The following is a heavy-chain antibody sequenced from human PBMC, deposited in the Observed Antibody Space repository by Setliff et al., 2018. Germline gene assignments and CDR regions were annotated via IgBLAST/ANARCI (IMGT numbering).Heavy chain of an antibody. D-gene: IGHD3-16*01. CDR2: INPSGTT. V-gene: IGHV4-34*01. Sequence: NPSETLSLTCTFYGGPFSDYYWGWVRQTPGKGLEWIAEINPSGTTNYIPSLKSRLTISVDTSKRQFSLKLNSVTAADTAVYYCRFWSYVYKNDYWAQGTLVTSPQ. CDR1: GGPFSDYY. J-gene: IGHJ4*02. CDR3: RFWSYVYKNDY.